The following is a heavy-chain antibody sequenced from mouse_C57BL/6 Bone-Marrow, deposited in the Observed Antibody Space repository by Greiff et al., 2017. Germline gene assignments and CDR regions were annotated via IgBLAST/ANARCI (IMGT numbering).Heavy chain of an antibody. CDR3: ARSVLYAMYY. Sequence: EVHLVESGGGLVKPGGSLKLSCAASGFTFSDYGMHWVRQAPEKGLEWVAYISSGSSTIYYADTVKGRFTISRDNAKNTLFLQMTSLRSEDTAMYYCARSVLYAMYYWGQGPSVTVSA. CDR1: GFTFSDYG. J-gene: IGHJ4*01. V-gene: IGHV5-17*01. CDR2: ISSGSSTI.